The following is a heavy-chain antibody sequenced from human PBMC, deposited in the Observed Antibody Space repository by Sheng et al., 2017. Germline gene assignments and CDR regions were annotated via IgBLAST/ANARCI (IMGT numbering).Heavy chain of an antibody. V-gene: IGHV4-34*02. CDR1: GGSFSDSY. Sequence: QVQLQQWGAGLLKPSETLSLTCAVYGGSFSDSYWTWIRQPPEKGLEWIGEINHSGTTNYNPSLKSRVTISVDTSKNQFSLKLGSVTAADTAVYYCARHLVPQPGANSWGQGTLVTVSS. CDR2: INHSGTT. J-gene: IGHJ4*02. CDR3: ARHLVPQPGANS. D-gene: IGHD2-8*02.